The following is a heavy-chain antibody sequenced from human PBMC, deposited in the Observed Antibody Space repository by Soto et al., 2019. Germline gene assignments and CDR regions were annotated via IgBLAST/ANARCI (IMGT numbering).Heavy chain of an antibody. D-gene: IGHD6-6*01. J-gene: IGHJ5*02. V-gene: IGHV3-21*01. Sequence: PVGSLRLSCAASGFTFSSYSMNWVRQAPGKGLEWVSSISSSSSYIYYADSVKGRFTISRDNAKNSLYLQMNSLRAEDTAVYYCARDRVAARSDNWFDPWGQGTLVTVSS. CDR1: GFTFSSYS. CDR3: ARDRVAARSDNWFDP. CDR2: ISSSSSYI.